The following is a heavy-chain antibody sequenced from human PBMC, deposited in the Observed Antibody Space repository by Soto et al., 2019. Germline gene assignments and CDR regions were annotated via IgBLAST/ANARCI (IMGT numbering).Heavy chain of an antibody. Sequence: ASVKVSCKTSGYTFSNYGITWVRQAPGQPLEWLGWISPYSDGTNYAQKFQGRVSMTTDTSTTTAYMELRNLRSDDTAVYYCARVVPGAEAWFGPWGQGTLVTVSS. CDR1: GYTFSNYG. CDR2: ISPYSDGT. V-gene: IGHV1-18*01. D-gene: IGHD2-2*01. J-gene: IGHJ5*02. CDR3: ARVVPGAEAWFGP.